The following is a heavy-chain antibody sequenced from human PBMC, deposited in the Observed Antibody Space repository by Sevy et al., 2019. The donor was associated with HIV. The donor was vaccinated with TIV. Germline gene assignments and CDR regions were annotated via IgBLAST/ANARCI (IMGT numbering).Heavy chain of an antibody. D-gene: IGHD6-13*01. V-gene: IGHV3-20*04. J-gene: IGHJ4*02. Sequence: GGSLRLSCAASGFTFDDYGMSWVRQAPGKGLEWVSGVNWNGGSTAYADSVKGRFTISRDNAKNSRYLQMNNLRAEDTALYYCARVSGQQLVGGSFDYWGQGTLVTVSS. CDR1: GFTFDDYG. CDR2: VNWNGGST. CDR3: ARVSGQQLVGGSFDY.